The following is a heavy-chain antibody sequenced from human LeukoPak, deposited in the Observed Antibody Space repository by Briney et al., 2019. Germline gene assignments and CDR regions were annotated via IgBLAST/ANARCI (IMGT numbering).Heavy chain of an antibody. Sequence: GGSLRLSCAASGFTFTSYTMNWVRQAPGKGLEWVSYISSSSINKYYADSVKGRFTISRDDAKNSLYLQMNSLRAEDTAVCYCARGGNYFDYWGQGTLVTVSS. CDR2: ISSSSINK. D-gene: IGHD3-16*01. CDR1: GFTFTSYT. J-gene: IGHJ4*02. CDR3: ARGGNYFDY. V-gene: IGHV3-48*01.